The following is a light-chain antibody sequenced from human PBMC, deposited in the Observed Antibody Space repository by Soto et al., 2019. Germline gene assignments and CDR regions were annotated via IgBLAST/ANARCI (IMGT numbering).Light chain of an antibody. CDR3: QQRNNWPPVYT. V-gene: IGKV3-11*01. Sequence: EIVLTQSPATLSLSPGERATLSCRASQSVSSYLAWYQQKPGQAPRLLIYDASNRATGIPARFSGSGSGTDFTLTISSLEPEDLGVYFCQQRNNWPPVYTFGQGTKLEIK. J-gene: IGKJ2*01. CDR1: QSVSSY. CDR2: DAS.